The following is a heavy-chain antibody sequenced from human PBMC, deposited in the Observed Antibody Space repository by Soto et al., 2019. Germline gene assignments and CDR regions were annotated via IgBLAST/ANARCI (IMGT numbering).Heavy chain of an antibody. CDR3: PRQRTSVATKAYFDV. D-gene: IGHD2-8*01. V-gene: IGHV4-39*01. J-gene: IGHJ4*02. Sequence: PSETLSLPCTFTGDSISIRSYYWGWIRQPPGKGLEWIGSIYYSGSTYNNPSLRSRVSMSIDTSKDQFSLKLKSVTAADTALYFCPRQRTSVATKAYFDVWGPGSMVTVSS. CDR1: GDSISIRSYY. CDR2: IYYSGST.